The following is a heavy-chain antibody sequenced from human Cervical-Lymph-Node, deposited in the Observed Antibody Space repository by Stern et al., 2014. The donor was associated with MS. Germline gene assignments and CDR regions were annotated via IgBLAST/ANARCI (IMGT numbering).Heavy chain of an antibody. CDR2: LWLAGSNA. D-gene: IGHD6-13*01. J-gene: IGHJ6*02. CDR3: ARSSSPSPYYYYGMDV. V-gene: IGHV3-33*01. CDR1: GFSFRTYG. Sequence: QVPLVQSGGGVVQPARSLRLSCAASGFSFRTYGMPWVRLAPGQGLAWVAVLWLAGSNAYSADSAKGRFTIPRDNSKNTLYLQMNSLRAEDTAVYYCARSSSPSPYYYYGMDVWGQGTTVTVSS.